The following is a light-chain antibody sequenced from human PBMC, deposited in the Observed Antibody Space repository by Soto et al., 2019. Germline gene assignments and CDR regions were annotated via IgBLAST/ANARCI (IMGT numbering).Light chain of an antibody. CDR3: QQYYRPWT. CDR1: QSVLYSSNNKNY. V-gene: IGKV4-1*01. Sequence: DIVMTQSPDSLAVSLGERATINCKSSQSVLYSSNNKNYLAWYQQKPGQPPKLLIYWASTRESGVPDRFSGIWSGTDFTLTISSLQAEDVAVYYCQQYYRPWTFGQGTKVEIK. CDR2: WAS. J-gene: IGKJ1*01.